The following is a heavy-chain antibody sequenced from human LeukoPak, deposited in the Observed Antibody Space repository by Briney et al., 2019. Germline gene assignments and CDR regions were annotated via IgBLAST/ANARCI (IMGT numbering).Heavy chain of an antibody. D-gene: IGHD1-1*01. V-gene: IGHV3-7*01. CDR1: GFSFSSNW. CDR2: IKRDGSQK. J-gene: IGHJ5*02. Sequence: GGSLRLSCAALGFSFSSNWMGWVRQAPGKGLEWVAYIKRDGSQKYYLDSVKGRFTISRDNAKNSLYLQMNSLRVEDTAVYYCARLGLEVGGPNWFDPWGQGTLVTVSS. CDR3: ARLGLEVGGPNWFDP.